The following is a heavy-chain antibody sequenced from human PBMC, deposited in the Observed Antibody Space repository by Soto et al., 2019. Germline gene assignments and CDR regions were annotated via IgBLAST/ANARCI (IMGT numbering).Heavy chain of an antibody. CDR2: ISYDGSNK. V-gene: IGHV3-30-3*01. D-gene: IGHD2-2*02. CDR1: GFTFSSYA. J-gene: IGHJ4*02. CDR3: ARVRCSSTSCYIKVATIFDY. Sequence: QVQLVESGGGVVQPGRSLRLSCAASGFTFSSYAMHWVRQAPGKGLEWVAVISYDGSNKYYADSVKGRFTISRDNSKNTLYLQMNSLRAEDTAVYYCARVRCSSTSCYIKVATIFDYWGQGTLVTVSS.